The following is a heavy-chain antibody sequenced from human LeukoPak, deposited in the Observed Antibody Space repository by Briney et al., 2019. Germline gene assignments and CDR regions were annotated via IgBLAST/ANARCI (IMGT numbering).Heavy chain of an antibody. J-gene: IGHJ3*02. CDR1: GYKFTANY. CDR3: ARYRCKTTSGCEDTDAFDT. V-gene: IGHV1-2*02. D-gene: IGHD2/OR15-2a*01. CDR2: LNPNSGAT. Sequence: ASVKVSCKASGYKFTANYMQWVRQAPGQGLEWMGWLNPNSGATKYAQKFQGRVTMTRDTSINTAYMELSRLTSDDTAVYYCARYRCKTTSGCEDTDAFDTWGQGTMVTVSS.